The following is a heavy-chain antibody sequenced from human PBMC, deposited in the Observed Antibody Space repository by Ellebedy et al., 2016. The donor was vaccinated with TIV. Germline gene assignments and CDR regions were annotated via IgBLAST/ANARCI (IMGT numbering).Heavy chain of an antibody. V-gene: IGHV3-73*01. CDR1: GFTFSDSA. D-gene: IGHD3-16*01. CDR2: IRNRADSYAT. Sequence: PGGSLRLSCAASGFTFSDSAIHWLRQASGKGLEWLGQIRNRADSYATRYAAALEGRFIISRDDSKNMAFLQLSSLTSDDTALYYCSRHWNGLGDQVFDHWGQGTLVTVSS. J-gene: IGHJ4*02. CDR3: SRHWNGLGDQVFDH.